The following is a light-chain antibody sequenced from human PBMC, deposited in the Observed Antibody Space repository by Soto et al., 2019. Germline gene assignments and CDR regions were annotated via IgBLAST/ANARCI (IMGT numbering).Light chain of an antibody. CDR2: RNN. CDR1: SSNIGSNY. J-gene: IGLJ2*01. Sequence: QSVLTQPPSASGTPGQRVTISCSGTSSNIGSNYVYWYQQLPGTAPQLLIYRNNQRPSGVPDRFSGSKSGTAASLAISGLRSEDEADDYCAAWDDSLSGRVVFGGGTKLTVL. V-gene: IGLV1-47*01. CDR3: AAWDDSLSGRVV.